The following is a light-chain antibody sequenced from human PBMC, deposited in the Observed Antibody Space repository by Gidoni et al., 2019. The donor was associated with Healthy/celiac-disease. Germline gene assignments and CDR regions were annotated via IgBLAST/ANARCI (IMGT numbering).Light chain of an antibody. CDR2: DAS. J-gene: IGKJ4*01. CDR3: QQRSNWPL. Sequence: DIVLTQSPATLSSSPGDRATLSCRASQSASSSLAWYQQKPGQAPRLLIYDASNRTTGLPARFSGSGSGTDFTLTSSSLEPEDFAVYYCQQRSNWPLFGGGTKVEIK. V-gene: IGKV3-11*01. CDR1: QSASSS.